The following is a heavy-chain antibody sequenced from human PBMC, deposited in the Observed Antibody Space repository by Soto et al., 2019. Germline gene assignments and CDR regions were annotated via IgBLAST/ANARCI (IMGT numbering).Heavy chain of an antibody. D-gene: IGHD6-13*01. V-gene: IGHV1-2*02. CDR2: INPNTGGT. CDR3: ARQRTQDLSAALAL. J-gene: IGHJ4*01. Sequence: QGLEWLGWINPNTGGTTYAQKFQGRFTLTWDTSINTAYMELSSLRPDDTAMYFFARQRTQDLSAALALRAHGTSVTVSS.